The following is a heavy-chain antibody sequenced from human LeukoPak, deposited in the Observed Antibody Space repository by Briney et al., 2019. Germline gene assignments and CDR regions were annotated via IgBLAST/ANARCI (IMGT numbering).Heavy chain of an antibody. Sequence: GGSLRLSCAASGFTVSSNYTSWVRQAPGKGLEWVSVIYSGGSTYYADSVKGRFTISRDNSKNTLYLQMNSLRAEDTAVYYCARDSSGSDAFDIWGQGTMVTVSS. D-gene: IGHD6-19*01. CDR3: ARDSSGSDAFDI. V-gene: IGHV3-53*01. J-gene: IGHJ3*02. CDR1: GFTVSSNY. CDR2: IYSGGST.